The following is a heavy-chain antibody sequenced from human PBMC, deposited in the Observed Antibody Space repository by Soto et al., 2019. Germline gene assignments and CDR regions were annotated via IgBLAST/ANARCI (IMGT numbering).Heavy chain of an antibody. CDR2: IYYSGSA. CDR3: ARIRSGNHPDN. V-gene: IGHV4-31*03. D-gene: IGHD4-4*01. CDR1: GGSISSAGYF. Sequence: SETLSLTCSVSGGSISSAGYFWSWIRQHPGKGLEWIGHIYYSGSAYYSPSLKSRVTISVDTSKNQFSLNLSSVTAADTAVHYCARIRSGNHPDNWGQGTLVT. J-gene: IGHJ4*02.